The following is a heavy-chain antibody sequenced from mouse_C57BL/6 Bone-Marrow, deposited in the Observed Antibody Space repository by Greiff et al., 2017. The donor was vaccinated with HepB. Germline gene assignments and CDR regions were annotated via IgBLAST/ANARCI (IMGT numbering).Heavy chain of an antibody. CDR3: ARMVTTGYYYAMDY. CDR2: INPNYGTT. D-gene: IGHD2-2*01. CDR1: GYSFTDYN. V-gene: IGHV1-39*01. J-gene: IGHJ4*01. Sequence: VQLQHSGPELVKPGASVKISCKASGYSFTDYNMNWVKQSNGKSLVWIGVINPNYGTTSYNQKFKGKATLTVDQSSSTAYMQLNSLTSEDSAVYYCARMVTTGYYYAMDYWGQGTSVTVSS.